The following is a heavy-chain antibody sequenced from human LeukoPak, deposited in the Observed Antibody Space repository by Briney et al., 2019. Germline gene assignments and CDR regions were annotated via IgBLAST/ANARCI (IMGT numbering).Heavy chain of an antibody. CDR2: IWYDGSNK. Sequence: PGRSLRLSCAASGFTFSSYGMHWVRQAPGKGLEWVAVIWYDGSNKYYADSVKGRFTISRDNSKNTLYLQMNSLRAEDTAVYYCARDYCGGDCYSFDPWGQGTLVTASS. CDR3: ARDYCGGDCYSFDP. J-gene: IGHJ5*02. V-gene: IGHV3-33*01. CDR1: GFTFSSYG. D-gene: IGHD2-21*01.